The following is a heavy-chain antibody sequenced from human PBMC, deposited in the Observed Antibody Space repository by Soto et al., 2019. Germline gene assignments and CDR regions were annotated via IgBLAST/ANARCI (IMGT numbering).Heavy chain of an antibody. D-gene: IGHD3-22*01. V-gene: IGHV5-51*01. CDR1: VYSFTSYC. J-gene: IGHJ4*02. CDR3: ARTLITQYYYDSSGYPVSFDY. Sequence: GESLKISCKGSVYSFTSYCIGWVRQMPGKGLEWMWIIYPGDSDTRYSPSFQGQVNISAEKSIRTAYLQWSSMKASDTAMYYCARTLITQYYYDSSGYPVSFDYWGQGNLVNAPQ. CDR2: IYPGDSDT.